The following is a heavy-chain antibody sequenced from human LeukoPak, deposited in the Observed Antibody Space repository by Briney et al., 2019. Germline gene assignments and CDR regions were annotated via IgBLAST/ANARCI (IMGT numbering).Heavy chain of an antibody. CDR2: IYYSGST. V-gene: IGHV4-59*07. D-gene: IGHD6-13*01. Sequence: TLSLTCTVSGASISGYYWSWIRQPPGKGLEWIGYIYYSGSTDYNPSLKSRVTMSVDTSKNQFSLKLSFMTAADTAVYYCASRVYSSSWFDYWGQGTLVTVSS. J-gene: IGHJ5*01. CDR3: ASRVYSSSWFDY. CDR1: GASISGYY.